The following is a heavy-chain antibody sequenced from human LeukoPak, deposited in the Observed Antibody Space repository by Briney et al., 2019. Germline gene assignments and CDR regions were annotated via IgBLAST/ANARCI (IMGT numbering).Heavy chain of an antibody. D-gene: IGHD6-19*01. J-gene: IGHJ6*02. CDR3: ARDRAGSPYYYYGMDV. Sequence: SETLSLTCTVSGGSISSGGYYWSWIRQPPGKGLEWIGYIYYSGSTNYNPPLKSRVTISVDTSKIQFSLKLSSVTAADTAVYYCARDRAGSPYYYYGMDVWGQGTTVTVSS. V-gene: IGHV4-61*08. CDR1: GGSISSGGYY. CDR2: IYYSGST.